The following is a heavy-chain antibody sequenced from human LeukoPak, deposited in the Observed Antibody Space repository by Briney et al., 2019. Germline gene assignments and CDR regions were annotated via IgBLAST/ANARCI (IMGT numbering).Heavy chain of an antibody. CDR3: ARPQYYGSGSPLDY. J-gene: IGHJ4*02. V-gene: IGHV1-69*05. CDR2: IIPIFGTA. D-gene: IGHD3-10*01. Sequence: ASVKVSCEASGGTFSSYAISWVRQAPGQGLEWMGRIIPIFGTANYAQKFQGRVTITTDESTSTAYMELSSLRSEDTAVYYCARPQYYGSGSPLDYWDQGTLVTVSS. CDR1: GGTFSSYA.